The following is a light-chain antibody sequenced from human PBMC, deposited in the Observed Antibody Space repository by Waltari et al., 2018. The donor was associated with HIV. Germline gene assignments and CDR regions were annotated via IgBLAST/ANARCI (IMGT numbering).Light chain of an antibody. CDR1: QTISIY. V-gene: IGKV1-39*01. CDR3: QQSYSGLT. CDR2: AAS. Sequence: DIQMTQSPSSLSASPGDRVTVTCRASQTISIYFNWYQQKPGRAPNLLIYAASSLPSGVPSRFSGSGSGTDFNLTIESLEVEDFAAYYCQQSYSGLTFGPGTKV. J-gene: IGKJ3*01.